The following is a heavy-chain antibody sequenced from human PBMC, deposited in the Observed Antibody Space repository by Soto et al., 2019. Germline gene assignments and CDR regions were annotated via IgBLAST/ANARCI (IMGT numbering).Heavy chain of an antibody. Sequence: QVQLQESGPGLVKPSETLCLTCTVSGGSIRGYCWSGSRQSPEKGLEWIGHIYYSGSTKYNPSLKSRVTMSVDTSKNQFSLNLRSVTAADTAVSYCAMAVTTFYNWFDPWGQGILVTVSS. J-gene: IGHJ5*02. CDR3: AMAVTTFYNWFDP. D-gene: IGHD4-4*01. V-gene: IGHV4-59*08. CDR1: GGSIRGYC. CDR2: IYYSGST.